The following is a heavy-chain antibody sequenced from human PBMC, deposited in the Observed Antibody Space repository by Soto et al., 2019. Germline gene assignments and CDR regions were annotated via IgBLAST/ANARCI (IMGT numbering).Heavy chain of an antibody. CDR1: GYTFTSYA. Sequence: QVQLVQSGAEVKKPGASVKVSCKASGYTFTSYAMHWVRQAPGQRLEWMGWINAGNGNTKYSQKFQGRVTITRDTSARTAYKELSRLRSEYTAVYYCARADCSSTRCYVTYLDYWGKGTLVTVSS. V-gene: IGHV1-3*01. CDR3: ARADCSSTRCYVTYLDY. J-gene: IGHJ4*02. CDR2: INAGNGNT. D-gene: IGHD2-2*01.